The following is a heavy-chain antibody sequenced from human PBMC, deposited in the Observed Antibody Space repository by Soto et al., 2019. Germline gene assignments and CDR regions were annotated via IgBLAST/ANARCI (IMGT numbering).Heavy chain of an antibody. CDR1: GFTFSSYS. J-gene: IGHJ4*02. CDR3: ASTTVIFDY. CDR2: ISSSSTI. D-gene: IGHD4-17*01. V-gene: IGHV3-48*01. Sequence: GGSLRLSCAASGFTFSSYSMNWVRQAPGKGLEWVSYISSSSTIYYADSVKGRFTISRDNAKNSLYLQMNSLRAEDTAVYYCASTTVIFDYWGQGTLVTVSS.